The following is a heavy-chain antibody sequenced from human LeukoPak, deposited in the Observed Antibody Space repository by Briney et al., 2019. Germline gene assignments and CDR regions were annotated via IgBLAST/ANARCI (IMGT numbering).Heavy chain of an antibody. CDR3: ARDSRYCYYYYMDV. Sequence: GGSLRLSCAASGFTFSSYWMSWVRQAPGKGLEWVANIKQDGSGKYYVDSVKGRFTISRDNAKNSLYLQMNSLRAEDTAVYYCARDSRYCYYYYMDVWGKGTTVTVSS. CDR2: IKQDGSGK. V-gene: IGHV3-7*01. J-gene: IGHJ6*03. CDR1: GFTFSSYW. D-gene: IGHD2-2*01.